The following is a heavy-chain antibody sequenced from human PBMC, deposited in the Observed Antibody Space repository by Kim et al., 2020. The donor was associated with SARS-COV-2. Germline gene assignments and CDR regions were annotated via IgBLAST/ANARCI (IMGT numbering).Heavy chain of an antibody. CDR3: ARWDQYYYLY. CDR1: GFTVSSNY. J-gene: IGHJ1*01. CDR2: MYSAGTT. Sequence: GGSLRLSCAASGFTVSSNYMSWVCLAPGKGLEWDTFMYSAGTTKYADSVKGRFAISRDTSKNTLFLQMNSLRAEDTAVYYFARWDQYYYLYWGLGTLVTLSS. D-gene: IGHD3-10*01. V-gene: IGHV3-53*01.